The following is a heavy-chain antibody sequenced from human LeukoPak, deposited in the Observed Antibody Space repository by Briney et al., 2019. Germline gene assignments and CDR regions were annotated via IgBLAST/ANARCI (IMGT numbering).Heavy chain of an antibody. CDR3: AKTGAPSWKTYYFDY. CDR2: ISWNSGSI. J-gene: IGHJ4*02. Sequence: GGSLRLSCAASGFTFDDYAMHWVRQAPGKGLEWVSGISWNSGSIGYADSVKGRFTISRDNAKNSLYLQMNSLRAEDTALYYCAKTGAPSWKTYYFDYWGQGTLVTVSS. D-gene: IGHD2-2*01. V-gene: IGHV3-9*01. CDR1: GFTFDDYA.